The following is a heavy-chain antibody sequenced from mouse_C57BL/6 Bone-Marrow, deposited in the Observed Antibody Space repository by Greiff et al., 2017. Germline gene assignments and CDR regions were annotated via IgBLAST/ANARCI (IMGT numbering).Heavy chain of an antibody. D-gene: IGHD1-1*01. V-gene: IGHV14-3*01. Sequence: VQLQQSVAELVRPGASVKLSCTASGFNIKNTYMHWVKQRPDQGLEWIGRIDPANGNTKYAPKFQGKATITADTSSNTAYLQRSSLTSEDTAIYYCASPKYYGSSQFADWGQGTLVTVSA. CDR2: IDPANGNT. CDR1: GFNIKNTY. CDR3: ASPKYYGSSQFAD. J-gene: IGHJ3*01.